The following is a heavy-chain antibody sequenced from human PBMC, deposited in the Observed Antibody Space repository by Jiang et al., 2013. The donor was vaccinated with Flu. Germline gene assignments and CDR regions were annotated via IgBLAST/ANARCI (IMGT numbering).Heavy chain of an antibody. CDR1: GGSISSSNW. Sequence: GPGLVKPSGTLSLTCAVSGGSISSSNWWSWVRQPPGKGLEWIGEIYHSGSTNYNPSLKSRVTISVDKSKNQFSLKLSSVTAADTAVYYCARDGSYDILTGSKEEGFDYWGQGTLVTGLL. J-gene: IGHJ4*02. CDR2: IYHSGST. V-gene: IGHV4-4*02. CDR3: ARDGSYDILTGSKEEGFDY. D-gene: IGHD3-9*01.